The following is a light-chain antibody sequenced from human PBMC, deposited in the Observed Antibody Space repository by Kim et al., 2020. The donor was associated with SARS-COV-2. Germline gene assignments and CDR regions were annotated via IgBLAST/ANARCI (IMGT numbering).Light chain of an antibody. CDR3: QQYNNWPLYT. CDR2: GAS. CDR1: QSVSSN. Sequence: IVMTQSPATLSVSPGERATLSCRASQSVSSNLAWYQQKPGQAPRLLIYGASMRATGIPARFSGSGSETEFTLTITSLQSEDFAIYYCQQYNNWPLYTFGQGTKVDIK. V-gene: IGKV3-15*01. J-gene: IGKJ2*01.